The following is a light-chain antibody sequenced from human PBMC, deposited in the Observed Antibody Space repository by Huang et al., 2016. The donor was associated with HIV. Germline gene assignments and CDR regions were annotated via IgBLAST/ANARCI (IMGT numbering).Light chain of an antibody. J-gene: IGKJ4*01. Sequence: EIVMTQSPATLSVSPGERATLSCRASQSVCRNLAWYQHKPGQAPRLLIYGVSTRATGIPARFSGSMSGTEFTLTISSLQSEDFAIYYCQQYNNLPLTVGGGTKVEIK. CDR2: GVS. CDR1: QSVCRN. V-gene: IGKV3-15*01. CDR3: QQYNNLPLT.